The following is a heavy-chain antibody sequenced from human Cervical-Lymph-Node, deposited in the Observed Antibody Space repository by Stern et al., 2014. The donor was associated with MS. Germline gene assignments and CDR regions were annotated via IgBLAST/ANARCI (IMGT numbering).Heavy chain of an antibody. CDR3: AREIHPAIAFDI. Sequence: QVQLVQSGAEMKRPGTSMNVSCKASGYTFTDYYMHWVRQAPGQGLQWMGRINPKTGGTNYTEAFQGRVTMARDTSSSTGYMVLSSLRSDDTAVYYCAREIHPAIAFDIWGQGTVVTVSS. CDR1: GYTFTDYY. D-gene: IGHD2-2*01. CDR2: INPKTGGT. J-gene: IGHJ3*02. V-gene: IGHV1-2*06.